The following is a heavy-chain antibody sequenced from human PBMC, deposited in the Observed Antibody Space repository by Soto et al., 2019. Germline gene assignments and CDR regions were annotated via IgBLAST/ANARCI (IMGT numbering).Heavy chain of an antibody. CDR3: ARMAVAKGGFDY. V-gene: IGHV4-34*01. J-gene: IGHJ4*02. Sequence: PSETLSLTCAVYGGSFSGYYWSWIRQPPGKGLEWIGEINHSGSTNYNPSLKSRVTISVDASKNQFSLKLSSVTAADTAVYYCARMAVAKGGFDYWGQGTLVTVSS. D-gene: IGHD6-19*01. CDR2: INHSGST. CDR1: GGSFSGYY.